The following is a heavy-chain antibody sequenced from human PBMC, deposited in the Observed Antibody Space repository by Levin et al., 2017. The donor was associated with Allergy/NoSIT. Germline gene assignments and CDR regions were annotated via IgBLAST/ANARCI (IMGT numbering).Heavy chain of an antibody. Sequence: GESLKISCAASGFTFSDYYMSWIRQAPGKGLEWVSYISSSGSNKYYADSVKGRFTISRDNAKNSLYLQMNSLRAEDTAVYYCANGHLYCTNGVCFDYWGQGTLVTVSS. J-gene: IGHJ4*02. CDR2: ISSSGSNK. D-gene: IGHD2-8*01. CDR1: GFTFSDYY. V-gene: IGHV3-11*01. CDR3: ANGHLYCTNGVCFDY.